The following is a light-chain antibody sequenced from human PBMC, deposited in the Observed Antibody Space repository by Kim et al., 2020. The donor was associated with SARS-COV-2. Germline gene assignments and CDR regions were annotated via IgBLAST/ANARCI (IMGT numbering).Light chain of an antibody. CDR3: QQPET. Sequence: EIVLTQSPGTLSLSPGERATLSCRASQSVSSSYLAWYQQKPGQAPRLLIYGASSRATGIPDRFSGSGSGTDFTLTISRLEPEDFAVYYCQQPETFGQGTKLEI. V-gene: IGKV3-20*01. CDR2: GAS. CDR1: QSVSSSY. J-gene: IGKJ2*01.